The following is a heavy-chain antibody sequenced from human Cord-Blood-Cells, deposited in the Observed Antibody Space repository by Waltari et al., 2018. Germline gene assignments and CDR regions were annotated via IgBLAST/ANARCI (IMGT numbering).Heavy chain of an antibody. J-gene: IGHJ6*02. CDR1: GGSISSYY. CDR3: ARVRGSSGWYYYYYGMDV. D-gene: IGHD6-19*01. Sequence: QVQLQESGPGLVKPSETLSLTCTVSGGSISSYYWSWIRQPPGKGLEWIGYIYYSGSTNYSPSLKRRVTISVDTSKNQFSLKLSSVTAADTAVYYCARVRGSSGWYYYYYGMDVWGQGTTVTVSS. CDR2: IYYSGST. V-gene: IGHV4-59*01.